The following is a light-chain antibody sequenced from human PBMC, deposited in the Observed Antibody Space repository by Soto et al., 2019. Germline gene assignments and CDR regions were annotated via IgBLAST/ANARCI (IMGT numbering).Light chain of an antibody. CDR2: SND. CDR1: SSNIGSNT. V-gene: IGLV1-44*01. Sequence: QSVLTQPPSASGTPGQRVTISCSGSSSNIGSNTVNWYQQLPGTAPKLLIYSNDQRPSGVPDRFSGSKSGTSASLAISGLQSEDEADYYCESWDDSLNGHAVFGGGTQLTVL. CDR3: ESWDDSLNGHAV. J-gene: IGLJ7*01.